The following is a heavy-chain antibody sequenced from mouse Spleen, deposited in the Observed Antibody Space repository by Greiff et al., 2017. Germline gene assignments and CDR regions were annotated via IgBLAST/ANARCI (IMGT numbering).Heavy chain of an antibody. V-gene: IGHV5-9*01. CDR3: ASSPAYYGNYWYFDV. Sequence: EVQLVESGGGLVKPGGSLKLSCAASGFTFSSYTMSWVRQTPEKRLEWVATISSGGGNTYYPDSVKGRFTISRDNAKNTLYLQMSSLRSEDTALYYCASSPAYYGNYWYFDVWGAGTTVTVSS. D-gene: IGHD2-10*01. CDR2: ISSGGGNT. J-gene: IGHJ1*01. CDR1: GFTFSSYT.